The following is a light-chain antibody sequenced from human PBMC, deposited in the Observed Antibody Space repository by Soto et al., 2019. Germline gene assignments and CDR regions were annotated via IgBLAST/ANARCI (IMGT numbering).Light chain of an antibody. CDR1: QSISTY. Sequence: DIQMPQSPSSLSASVGDRVTITCRASQSISTYLNWYQQKPGKAPNLLIYAASSWRSGVPSRFSGSGSETDFTLTISSLQPEDFATYYCQQSDSTPWTFGQGTKVEIK. CDR3: QQSDSTPWT. J-gene: IGKJ1*01. V-gene: IGKV1-39*01. CDR2: AAS.